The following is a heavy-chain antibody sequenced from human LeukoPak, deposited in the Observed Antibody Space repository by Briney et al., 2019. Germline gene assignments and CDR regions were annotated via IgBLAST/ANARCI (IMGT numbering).Heavy chain of an antibody. V-gene: IGHV4-39*01. CDR2: IYYSGST. Sequence: SETLSLTCTVSGGSISSSSYYWGWIRQPPGKGLDWIGSIYYSGSTYYNLSLKSRVTISVDTTKNQFSLKLTSVTAADTAVYYCARLFGLDTAYSGYFQHWGQGTLVTVSS. D-gene: IGHD3/OR15-3a*01. CDR1: GGSISSSSYY. CDR3: ARLFGLDTAYSGYFQH. J-gene: IGHJ1*01.